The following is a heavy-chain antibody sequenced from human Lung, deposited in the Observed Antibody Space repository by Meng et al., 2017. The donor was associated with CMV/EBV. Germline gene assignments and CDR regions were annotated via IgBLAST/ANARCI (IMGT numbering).Heavy chain of an antibody. Sequence: WSTSGFTSSRYDMTGSRQAPGKGLEWVSSISSSTTYIFYAESVKGRFNISRDNAKNSLYLQMNSLRAEDTAVYYCARSMGYSSSVYDYWGQGTLVTVSS. CDR3: ARSMGYSSSVYDY. J-gene: IGHJ4*02. CDR1: GFTSSRYD. V-gene: IGHV3-21*01. CDR2: ISSSTTYI. D-gene: IGHD2-15*01.